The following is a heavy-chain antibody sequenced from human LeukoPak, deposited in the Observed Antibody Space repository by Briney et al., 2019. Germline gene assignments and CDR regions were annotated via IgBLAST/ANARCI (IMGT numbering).Heavy chain of an antibody. CDR2: IYTSGRT. V-gene: IGHV4-4*07. J-gene: IGHJ5*02. Sequence: SETLYLTCTVSGGSISSYYWSWIRQPAGKGLEWIGRIYTSGRTHYNPSLKGRVIKSVDTSKNQFSQKLSSVTAADTAVYYWARDRLRYFDWLLATGLDHNWFDPWGQGTLVTVSS. CDR1: GGSISSYY. D-gene: IGHD3-9*01. CDR3: ARDRLRYFDWLLATGLDHNWFDP.